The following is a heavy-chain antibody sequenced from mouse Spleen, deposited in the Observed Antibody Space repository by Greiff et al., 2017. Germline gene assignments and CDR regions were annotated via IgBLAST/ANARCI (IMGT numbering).Heavy chain of an antibody. Sequence: QVQLQQSGAELVRPGASVTLSCKASGYTFTDYEMHWVKQTPVHGLEWIGAIDPETGGTAYNQKFKGKAILTADKSSSTAYMELRSLTSEDSAVYYCTRYWLLRLYAMDYWGQGTSVTVSS. CDR1: GYTFTDYE. D-gene: IGHD2-3*01. J-gene: IGHJ4*01. CDR3: TRYWLLRLYAMDY. CDR2: IDPETGGT. V-gene: IGHV1-15*01.